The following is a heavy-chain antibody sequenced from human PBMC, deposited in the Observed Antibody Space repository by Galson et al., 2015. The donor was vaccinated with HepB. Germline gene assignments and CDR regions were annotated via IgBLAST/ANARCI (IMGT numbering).Heavy chain of an antibody. J-gene: IGHJ4*02. V-gene: IGHV3-23*01. Sequence: ALRLSCATSGFTLYSYVMNWGRPAPGGGVGGGSGISGSGGSTYYADSVRGRFTISRDNSKNTLYLQMNSLRAEDTAEYYCAKRPNWNDRGLDYWGQGTLVTVSS. CDR2: ISGSGGST. CDR1: GFTLYSYV. D-gene: IGHD1-20*01. CDR3: AKRPNWNDRGLDY.